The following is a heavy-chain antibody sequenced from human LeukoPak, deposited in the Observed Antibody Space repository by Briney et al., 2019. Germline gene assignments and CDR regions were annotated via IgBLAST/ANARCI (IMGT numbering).Heavy chain of an antibody. CDR2: IYTSGST. V-gene: IGHV4-4*07. J-gene: IGHJ2*01. Sequence: SQTLSLTCTVSGGSISSYYWSWIRQPAGKGLEWIGRIYTSGSTNYNPSLKSRVTMSVDTSKNQFSLKLSSVTAADTAVYYCARVPPGRSYWYFDLWGRGTLVTVSS. CDR3: ARVPPGRSYWYFDL. CDR1: GGSISSYY.